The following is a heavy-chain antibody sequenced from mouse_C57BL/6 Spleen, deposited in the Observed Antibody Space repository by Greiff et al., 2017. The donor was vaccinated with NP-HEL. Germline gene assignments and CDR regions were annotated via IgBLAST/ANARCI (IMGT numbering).Heavy chain of an antibody. J-gene: IGHJ4*01. CDR3: ASSRWAMDY. V-gene: IGHV1-72*01. Sequence: QVQLQQPGAELVKPGASVKLSCKASGYTFTSYWMHWVTPRPGRGLAWIGRIDPSSGGTTSNEQFTSKATLTVDKPSSTAYMQLSSLTSEDSAVYYCASSRWAMDYWGQGTSVTVSS. CDR2: IDPSSGGT. D-gene: IGHD1-1*02. CDR1: GYTFTSYW.